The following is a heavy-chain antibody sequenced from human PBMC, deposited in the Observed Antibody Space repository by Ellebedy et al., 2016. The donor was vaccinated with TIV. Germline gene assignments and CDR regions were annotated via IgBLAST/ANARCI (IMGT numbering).Heavy chain of an antibody. CDR3: ARWFGELLYVRWFDP. Sequence: SETLSLTCIVSGGSISNDYWSWIRQPPGKGLEWIGYIYYSGSTNYNPSLKSRVTISVDTSKNQFSLRLSSVTAADTAVYYCARWFGELLYVRWFDPWGQGTLVTVSS. J-gene: IGHJ5*02. CDR2: IYYSGST. D-gene: IGHD3-10*01. CDR1: GGSISNDY. V-gene: IGHV4-59*08.